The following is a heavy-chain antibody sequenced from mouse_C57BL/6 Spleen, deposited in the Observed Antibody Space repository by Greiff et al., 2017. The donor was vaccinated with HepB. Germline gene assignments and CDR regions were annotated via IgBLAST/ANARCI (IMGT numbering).Heavy chain of an antibody. J-gene: IGHJ3*01. D-gene: IGHD1-1*01. CDR1: GYTFTSYW. V-gene: IGHV1-52*01. CDR3: ARNDYGSSFFAY. CDR2: IDPSDSET. Sequence: QVQLKQSGAELVRPGSSVKLSCKASGYTFTSYWMHWVKQRPIQGLEWIGNIDPSDSETHYNQKFKDKATLTVDKSSSTAYMQLSSLTSEDSAVYYCARNDYGSSFFAYWGQGTLVTVSA.